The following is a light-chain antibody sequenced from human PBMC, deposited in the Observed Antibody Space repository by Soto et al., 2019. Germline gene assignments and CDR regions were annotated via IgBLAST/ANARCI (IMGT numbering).Light chain of an antibody. V-gene: IGKV1-5*01. CDR2: DAS. CDR3: QQYNSYTYT. Sequence: DILMTQSPSTLSASVGDRVTITCRASQSISSWLAWYQQKPGKATKLLIYDASSLESGVPSRFSGSGSGTEFTLTISSLQPDDFATYYCQQYNSYTYTFGQGTKLEIK. J-gene: IGKJ2*01. CDR1: QSISSW.